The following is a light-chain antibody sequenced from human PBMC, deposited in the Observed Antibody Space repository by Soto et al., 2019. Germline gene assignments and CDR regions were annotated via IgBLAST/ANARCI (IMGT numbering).Light chain of an antibody. CDR2: ETS. V-gene: IGLV7-46*01. CDR3: LLTYPGVGRV. J-gene: IGLJ2*01. CDR1: TGSVTSGHS. Sequence: QAVVSQEPSLTVSPGGTVTLTCGSSTGSVTSGHSPYWFQQRPGQAPRTLIYETSNKHSWTPARFSGSLLGGKAALILSGAQPEDEADYYCLLTYPGVGRVFGGGTKVTVL.